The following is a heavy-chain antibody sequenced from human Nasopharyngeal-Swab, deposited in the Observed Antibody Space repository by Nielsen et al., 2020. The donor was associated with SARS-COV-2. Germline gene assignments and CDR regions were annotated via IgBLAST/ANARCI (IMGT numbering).Heavy chain of an antibody. Sequence: SETLSLTCAVYGGSFSGYYWSWIRQPPGKGLEWIGEINHSGSTNYNPSHKSRVTISVDTSKNQFSLKLSSVTAADTTVYYCARGLYSSSRYAAFYDYWGQGTLVTVSS. D-gene: IGHD6-13*01. J-gene: IGHJ4*02. V-gene: IGHV4-34*01. CDR1: GGSFSGYY. CDR2: INHSGST. CDR3: ARGLYSSSRYAAFYDY.